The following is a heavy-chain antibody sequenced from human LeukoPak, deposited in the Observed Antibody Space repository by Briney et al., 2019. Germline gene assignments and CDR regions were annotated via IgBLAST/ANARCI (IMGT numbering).Heavy chain of an antibody. D-gene: IGHD3-10*01. V-gene: IGHV1-46*01. CDR3: AREFTMVRGVIQYYFDY. J-gene: IGHJ4*02. CDR2: INPSGGST. CDR1: GYTFTSYY. Sequence: ASVKVSCKASGYTFTSYYMHWVRQAPGQGLEWMGIINPSGGSTSYAQKFQGRVTMTGDTSTSTVYMELSSLRSEDTAVYYCAREFTMVRGVIQYYFDYWGQGTLVTVSS.